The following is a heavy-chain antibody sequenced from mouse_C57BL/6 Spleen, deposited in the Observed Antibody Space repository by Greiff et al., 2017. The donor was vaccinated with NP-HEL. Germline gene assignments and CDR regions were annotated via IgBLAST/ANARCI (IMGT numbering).Heavy chain of an antibody. CDR2: LDPSDSYT. CDR1: GYTFTSYW. V-gene: IGHV1-69*01. J-gene: IGHJ4*01. Sequence: VQLQQPGAELVMPGASVKLSCKASGYTFTSYWMHWVKQRPGQGLEWIGELDPSDSYTNYNQKYKGKSTLTVDKSSSTAYMQLSSLTSEDSAVYYCARVSTTVVATDYAMDYWGQGTSVTVSS. D-gene: IGHD1-1*01. CDR3: ARVSTTVVATDYAMDY.